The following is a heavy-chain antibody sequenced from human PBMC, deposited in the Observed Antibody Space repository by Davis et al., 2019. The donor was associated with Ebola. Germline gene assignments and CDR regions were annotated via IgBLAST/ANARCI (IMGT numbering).Heavy chain of an antibody. J-gene: IGHJ2*01. V-gene: IGHV4-38-2*02. CDR3: ARGGKYGSGSSYWYFDL. D-gene: IGHD3-10*01. CDR2: IYHSGST. CDR1: GYSISSGYY. Sequence: SETLSLTCTVSGYSISSGYYWGWIRQPPGKGLEWIGSIYHSGSTYYDPSLKSRVTISVDTSKIQFSLKLTSVTAADTAVYYCARGGKYGSGSSYWYFDLWGRGTLVTVSS.